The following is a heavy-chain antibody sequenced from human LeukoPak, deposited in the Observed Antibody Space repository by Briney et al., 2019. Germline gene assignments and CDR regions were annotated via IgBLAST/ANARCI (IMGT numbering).Heavy chain of an antibody. CDR1: GFTFSHAW. V-gene: IGHV3-15*01. J-gene: IGHJ5*02. Sequence: GGSLRLSCAASGFTFSHAWMNWVRQAPGKGLEWVGRIKSKTNGGTTDYAAPVKGRFTISRDDSNDTLYLQMNSLKNEDTAVYYCTIGCSSTTCYHWDNWFDPWGQGTLVTVSS. CDR2: IKSKTNGGTT. CDR3: TIGCSSTTCYHWDNWFDP. D-gene: IGHD2-2*01.